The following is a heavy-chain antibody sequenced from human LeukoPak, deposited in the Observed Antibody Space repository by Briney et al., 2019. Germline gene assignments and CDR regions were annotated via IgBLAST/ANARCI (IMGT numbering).Heavy chain of an antibody. V-gene: IGHV1-18*01. CDR1: GYTFTSSG. CDR3: ARRAYDILTGYSTSKTGEYYFDY. D-gene: IGHD3-9*01. Sequence: ASVKVSCKASGYTFTSSGISWVRQAPGQGLEWMGWISAYNGNTNYAQKLQGRVTMTTDTSTSTAYMELRSLRSDDTAVYYCARRAYDILTGYSTSKTGEYYFDYWGQGTLVTVSS. CDR2: ISAYNGNT. J-gene: IGHJ4*02.